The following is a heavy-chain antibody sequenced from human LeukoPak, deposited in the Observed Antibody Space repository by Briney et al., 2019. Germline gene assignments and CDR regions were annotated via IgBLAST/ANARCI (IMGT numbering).Heavy chain of an antibody. CDR1: GYTLTEVS. Sequence: GASVKVSCKVSGYTLTEVSMHWVRQAPGKGLEWMGGFDPEDGETIYAQEFQGRVTMTEDTSTDTAYMELSSLRSEDTAVYYCATGGSGSYHNWFDPWGQGTLVTVSS. V-gene: IGHV1-24*01. CDR3: ATGGSGSYHNWFDP. J-gene: IGHJ5*02. CDR2: FDPEDGET. D-gene: IGHD1-26*01.